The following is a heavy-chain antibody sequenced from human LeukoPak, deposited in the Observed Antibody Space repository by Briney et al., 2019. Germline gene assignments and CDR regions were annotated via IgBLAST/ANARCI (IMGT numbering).Heavy chain of an antibody. CDR2: IKSKTDGGTT. J-gene: IGHJ5*02. D-gene: IGHD2-2*01. CDR1: WFTFSKAW. CDR3: TNIPLYCSSTSCS. Sequence: GGALGLSCAASWFTFSKAWMNWVRPAPGEGVEWGGRIKSKTDGGTTDYAAPVKGRFTISRDDSKNTLYLQMNSLKTEDTAVYYCTNIPLYCSSTSCSWGQGTLVTVSS. V-gene: IGHV3-15*07.